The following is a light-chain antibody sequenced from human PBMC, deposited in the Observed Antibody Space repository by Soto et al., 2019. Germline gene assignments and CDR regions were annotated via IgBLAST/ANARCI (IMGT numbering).Light chain of an antibody. Sequence: EIVMTQSPATLSLSPGQRATLSCRASQSVSSNLAWYQQILVQAPRLLISGASTRATGIPARFTGSGSGTEVTLTISSLQSEDFAVYYCQKYNNWSHSFGKGTKVDIK. CDR2: GAS. J-gene: IGKJ2*01. CDR3: QKYNNWSHS. V-gene: IGKV3-15*01. CDR1: QSVSSN.